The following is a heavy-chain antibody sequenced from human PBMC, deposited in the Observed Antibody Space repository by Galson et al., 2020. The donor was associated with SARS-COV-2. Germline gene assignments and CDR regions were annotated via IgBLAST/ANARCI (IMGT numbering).Heavy chain of an antibody. CDR3: ARGRGRFDWPIGGYFDY. V-gene: IGHV4-30-2*01. CDR2: IYHSGST. J-gene: IGHJ4*02. D-gene: IGHD3-9*01. Sequence: SETLSLTCAVSGGSISSGGYSWSWIRQPPGKGLEWIGYIYHSGSTYYNPSLKSRVTISVDRSKNQFSLKLSSVTAADTAVYYCARGRGRFDWPIGGYFDYWGQGTLVTVSS. CDR1: GGSISSGGYS.